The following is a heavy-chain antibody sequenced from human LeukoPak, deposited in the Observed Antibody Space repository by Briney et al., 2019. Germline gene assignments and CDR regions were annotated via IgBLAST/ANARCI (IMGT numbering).Heavy chain of an antibody. J-gene: IGHJ4*02. CDR1: GASISSSSYY. Sequence: SETLSLTCTVSGASISSSSYYWGWVRQPPGKGLEWIGSIYYNGNTYYNPSLKSRVTISVDTSKNQFSLKLSSVTAADTAVYYCARGRVTLDYWGQGTLVTVSS. CDR3: ARGRVTLDY. CDR2: IYYNGNT. V-gene: IGHV4-39*01.